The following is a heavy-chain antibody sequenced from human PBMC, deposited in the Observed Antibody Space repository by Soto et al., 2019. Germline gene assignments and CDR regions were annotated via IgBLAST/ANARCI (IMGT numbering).Heavy chain of an antibody. Sequence: SSETLSLTCTFSCCSVSSYYWSWIRQPPGKGLEWIGYIYYSGSTNYNPSLKSRVTISVDTSKNQFSLKLSSVTAADTAVYYCARGTLGCSSTSCYMDVWGKGTRSPSP. CDR2: IYYSGST. CDR1: CCSVSSYY. D-gene: IGHD2-2*01. J-gene: IGHJ6*03. V-gene: IGHV4-59*02. CDR3: ARGTLGCSSTSCYMDV.